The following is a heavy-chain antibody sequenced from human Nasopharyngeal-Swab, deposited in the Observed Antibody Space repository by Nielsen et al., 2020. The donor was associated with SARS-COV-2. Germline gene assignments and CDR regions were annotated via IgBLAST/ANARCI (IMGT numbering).Heavy chain of an antibody. CDR2: INPSGGST. D-gene: IGHD3-3*01. CDR3: ARDYDFWSGYYTGGAFDI. V-gene: IGHV1-46*01. Sequence: VRQMPGKGLEWVGIINPSGGSTSYAQKFQGRVTMTRDTTTSTVYMELSSLRSEDTAVYYCARDYDFWSGYYTGGAFDIWGQGTMITVSS. J-gene: IGHJ3*02.